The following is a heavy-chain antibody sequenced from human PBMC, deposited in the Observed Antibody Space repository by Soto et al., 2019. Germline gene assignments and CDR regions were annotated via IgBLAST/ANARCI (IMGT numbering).Heavy chain of an antibody. CDR3: ANLYSGAWWHFDY. J-gene: IGHJ4*01. Sequence: HGESLKISCKGSGYSFPNYWIGWVRQMPGRGLEWMGIIYPGDSDTRYSPSFQGQVTISADKSINTAYLQWSSLKASDTAMYYCANLYSGAWWHFDYWGHGTLVTVSS. CDR1: GYSFPNYW. V-gene: IGHV5-51*01. CDR2: IYPGDSDT. D-gene: IGHD6-19*01.